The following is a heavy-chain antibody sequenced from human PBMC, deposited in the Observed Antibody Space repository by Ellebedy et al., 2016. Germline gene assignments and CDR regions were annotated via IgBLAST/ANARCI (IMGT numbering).Heavy chain of an antibody. Sequence: GGSLRLXXVASGFTFPGNAMSWVRQAPGKRLEWVSAISGTGDSTFYPDSMKGRFTISRDNSKNTLYLQMNSLRVEDTAVYFCVRGARSSSSFFDFWGQGTLVTVSS. CDR3: VRGARSSSSFFDF. CDR1: GFTFPGNA. J-gene: IGHJ4*02. CDR2: ISGTGDST. V-gene: IGHV3-23*01. D-gene: IGHD6-6*01.